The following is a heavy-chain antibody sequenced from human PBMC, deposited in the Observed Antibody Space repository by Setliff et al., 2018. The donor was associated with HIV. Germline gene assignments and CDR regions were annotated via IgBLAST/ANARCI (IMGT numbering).Heavy chain of an antibody. CDR3: AQICGGYFGSGNFPH. Sequence: SGPTLVNPTQTLTLTCNFSGFSLTTSGMCVSWIRQPPGKALEWLARIDWDDDKYYITSLKTRLTISKDTSKNQVVLTLTNVDPVDTATYYCAQICGGYFGSGNFPHWGLGTLVTVS. CDR2: IDWDDDK. CDR1: GFSLTTSGMC. V-gene: IGHV2-70*11. D-gene: IGHD3-10*01. J-gene: IGHJ4*02.